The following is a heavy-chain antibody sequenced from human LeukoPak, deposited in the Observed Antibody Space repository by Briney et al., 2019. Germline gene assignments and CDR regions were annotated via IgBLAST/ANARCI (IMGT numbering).Heavy chain of an antibody. CDR1: GGSISSSSYY. Sequence: SETLSLTCTVSGGSISSSSYYWGWLRQPPGKGLEWIGSIYYSGSTYYNPSLKSRVTISVDTSKNQFSLKLSSVTAADTAVYYCARQEGATTYYFDYWGQGTLVTVSS. V-gene: IGHV4-39*01. D-gene: IGHD1-26*01. CDR3: ARQEGATTYYFDY. CDR2: IYYSGST. J-gene: IGHJ4*02.